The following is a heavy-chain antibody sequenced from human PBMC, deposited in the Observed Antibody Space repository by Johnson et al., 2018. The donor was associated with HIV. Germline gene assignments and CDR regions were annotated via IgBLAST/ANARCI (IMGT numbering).Heavy chain of an antibody. D-gene: IGHD6-13*01. V-gene: IGHV3-30*02. CDR3: AKDFSSSWGRAFDI. CDR1: GFTFSSYA. CDR2: IRYDTSNK. J-gene: IGHJ3*02. Sequence: QMQLVESGGGVVQPGRSLRLSCAASGFTFSSYAMHWVRQAPGKGLEWVAFIRYDTSNKYYADSVKGRFTISRDNSRNTLDLQMNSLRAEDTAVYYCAKDFSSSWGRAFDIWGQGTMVTVSS.